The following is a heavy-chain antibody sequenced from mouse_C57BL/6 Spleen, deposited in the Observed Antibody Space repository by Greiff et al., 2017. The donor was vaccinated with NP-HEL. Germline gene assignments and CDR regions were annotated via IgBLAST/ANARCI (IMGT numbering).Heavy chain of an antibody. CDR1: GYTFTSYW. V-gene: IGHV1-64*01. CDR3: AIGGYDGYYYWYFDV. Sequence: QVQLQQPGAELVKPGASVKLSCKASGYTFTSYWMHWVKQRPGQGLEWIGMIHPNSGSTNYNEKFKSKATLTVDKSSSTAYMQLSSLTSEDSAVYYCAIGGYDGYYYWYFDVWGTGTTVTVSS. CDR2: IHPNSGST. J-gene: IGHJ1*03. D-gene: IGHD2-3*01.